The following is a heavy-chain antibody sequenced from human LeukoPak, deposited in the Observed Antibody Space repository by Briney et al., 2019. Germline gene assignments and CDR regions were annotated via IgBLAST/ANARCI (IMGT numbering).Heavy chain of an antibody. J-gene: IGHJ4*02. CDR3: AREFPKSLTVTSRLPV. D-gene: IGHD4-11*01. Sequence: SQTLSLTCTVSGGSISSGGYYWSWIRQPPGKGLEWIGYIYHSGSTYYNPSLKSRVTISVDTSRNQFSLKLRSVTAADTAVYYCAREFPKSLTVTSRLPVWGQGTLVTVSS. CDR1: GGSISSGGYY. V-gene: IGHV4-30-2*01. CDR2: IYHSGST.